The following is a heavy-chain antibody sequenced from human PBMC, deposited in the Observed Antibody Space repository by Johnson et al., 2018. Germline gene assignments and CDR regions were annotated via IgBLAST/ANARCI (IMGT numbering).Heavy chain of an antibody. CDR1: GFSFSNAW. Sequence: VQLVQSGGGLVKPGGSLRLSCSASGFSFSNAWMSWVRQAPGKGLEWLGRFKSKADGGTTDYAAPVKGRFTIFRDDSKNMLYMQMKSMKTEDTAVYYCTTARYYDILTGYSKGYFQHWGQGTLVTVSS. CDR2: FKSKADGGTT. J-gene: IGHJ1*01. V-gene: IGHV3-15*01. D-gene: IGHD3-9*01. CDR3: TTARYYDILTGYSKGYFQH.